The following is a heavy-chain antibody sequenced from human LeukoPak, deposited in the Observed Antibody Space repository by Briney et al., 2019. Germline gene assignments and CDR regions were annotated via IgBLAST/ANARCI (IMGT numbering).Heavy chain of an antibody. V-gene: IGHV3-7*03. D-gene: IGHD3-9*01. J-gene: IGHJ4*02. Sequence: SGGSLRLSCAASGFMFSSYWMTWVRQAPGKGLEWVANIKQAGSENSYVDSVKGRFIISRDNSKNTLYLQMNSLRAEDTAVYYCAKDPTPSLYYDILTGYHSWGQGTLVTVSS. CDR3: AKDPTPSLYYDILTGYHS. CDR1: GFMFSSYW. CDR2: IKQAGSEN.